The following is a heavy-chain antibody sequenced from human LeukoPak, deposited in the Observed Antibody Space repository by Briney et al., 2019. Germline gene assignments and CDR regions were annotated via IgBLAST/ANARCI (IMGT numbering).Heavy chain of an antibody. CDR3: ARDPIAVALNYFAY. CDR1: GFTFSSYA. J-gene: IGHJ4*02. D-gene: IGHD6-19*01. CDR2: ISYDGSNK. Sequence: PGGSLRLSCAASGFTFSSYALHWVRQAPGKGLEWVALISYDGSNKYYADSVRGRFTISRDNSKNTLYLQMDSLRPEDTAVYYCARDPIAVALNYFAYWGQGTLVTVSS. V-gene: IGHV3-30-3*01.